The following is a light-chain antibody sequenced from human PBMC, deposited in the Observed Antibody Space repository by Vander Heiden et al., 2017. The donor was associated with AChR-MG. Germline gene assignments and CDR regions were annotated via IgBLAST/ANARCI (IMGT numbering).Light chain of an antibody. CDR2: DAS. V-gene: IGKV1-8*01. J-gene: IGKJ1*01. CDR1: QGISSY. Sequence: AIRITQSPSSLSASTGDRVTITCRASQGISSYLAWYQQKPGKAPKLLIYDASTLQSGVPSRFSGSGSGTDFTLTISCLQSEDFATYYCQQYYSYPRTFGQRTKVEIK. CDR3: QQYYSYPRT.